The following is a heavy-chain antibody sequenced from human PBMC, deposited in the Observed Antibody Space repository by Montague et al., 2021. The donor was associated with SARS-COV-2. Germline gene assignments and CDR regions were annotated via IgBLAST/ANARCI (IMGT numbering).Heavy chain of an antibody. CDR1: GGSISSYY. V-gene: IGHV4-4*07. CDR3: ASGKYYDFWSGYYGHDYVYGMDV. D-gene: IGHD3-3*01. CDR2: IHTSGST. J-gene: IGHJ6*02. Sequence: SETLSLTCTVSGGSISSYYWSWIRQSAGKGLEWIGRIHTSGSTDYNPSLNSRVTMSVDTSKNQFSLKLSSVTAADTAVYYCASGKYYDFWSGYYGHDYVYGMDVWGQGTTVTVSS.